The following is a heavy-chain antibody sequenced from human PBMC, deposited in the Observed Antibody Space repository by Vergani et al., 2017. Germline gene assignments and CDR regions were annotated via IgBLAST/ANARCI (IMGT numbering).Heavy chain of an antibody. CDR1: GFTFSSYG. D-gene: IGHD1-26*01. CDR2: ISFDGSNK. J-gene: IGHJ6*02. V-gene: IGHV3-30*18. Sequence: QVQLVESGGGVVQPGRSLRLSCATSGFTFSSYGMHWVRQTPGKGLEWVAVISFDGSNKYYADSVKGRFTISRDNSKNTLYLQMNSLRAEDTAWYYCAKDRGSSDYYYYYCMDVWGQGTTVTVSS. CDR3: AKDRGSSDYYYYYCMDV.